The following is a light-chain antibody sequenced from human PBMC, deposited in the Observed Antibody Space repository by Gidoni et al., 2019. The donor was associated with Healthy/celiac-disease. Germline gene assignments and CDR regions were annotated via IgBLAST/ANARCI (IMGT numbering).Light chain of an antibody. Sequence: QSALTQPGPVSGSPGQSITISCTGTSSDVGGYNYVSWYQQHPGKAPKLMIYEVSNRPSGVSNRFSGSKSGNTASLTISGLQAEDEADYYCSSYTSSSTFNYVFGTGTKVTVL. V-gene: IGLV2-14*01. J-gene: IGLJ1*01. CDR3: SSYTSSSTFNYV. CDR1: SSDVGGYNY. CDR2: EVS.